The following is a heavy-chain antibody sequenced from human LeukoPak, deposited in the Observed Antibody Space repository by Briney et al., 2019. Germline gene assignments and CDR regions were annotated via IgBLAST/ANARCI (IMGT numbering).Heavy chain of an antibody. CDR2: ISSSGSTI. V-gene: IGHV3-48*03. CDR1: GINFSDSE. Sequence: GGSLRLSCAASGINFSDSEMNWVRQAPGKGLEWVSYISSSGSTIYYADSVKGRFTISRDNAKNSLYLQMNSLRAEDTAVYYCARDMKLLGVDPWGQGTLVTVSS. CDR3: ARDMKLLGVDP. J-gene: IGHJ5*02. D-gene: IGHD1-7*01.